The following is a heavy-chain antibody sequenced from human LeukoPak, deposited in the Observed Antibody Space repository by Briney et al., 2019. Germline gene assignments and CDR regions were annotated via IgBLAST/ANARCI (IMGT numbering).Heavy chain of an antibody. CDR3: ARGRDSGSYSGAFDI. Sequence: ASVKVSCKASGYTFTSYDINWVRQATGQGLEWMGWMNPNSGNTGYAQKFQGRVTITADESTSTAYMELSSLRSEDTAVYYCARGRDSGSYSGAFDIWGQGTMVTVSS. V-gene: IGHV1-8*01. J-gene: IGHJ3*02. CDR2: MNPNSGNT. D-gene: IGHD1-26*01. CDR1: GYTFTSYD.